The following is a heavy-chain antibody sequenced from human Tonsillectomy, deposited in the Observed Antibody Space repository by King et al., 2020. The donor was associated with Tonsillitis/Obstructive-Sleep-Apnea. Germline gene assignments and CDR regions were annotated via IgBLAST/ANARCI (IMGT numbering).Heavy chain of an antibody. V-gene: IGHV7-4-1*02. D-gene: IGHD1-26*01. CDR3: ASSSGTYLEDSFDI. Sequence: QLVQSGSELKKPGASVRVSCKASGYTFTAFAMHWVRQAPGQGLEWMGWINTNTGDPTYAQGFPGRFVFSLDTSVSTAYLQISSLEAEDTAVYYCASSSGTYLEDSFDIWGQGTMVTVSS. CDR2: INTNTGDP. J-gene: IGHJ3*02. CDR1: GYTFTAFA.